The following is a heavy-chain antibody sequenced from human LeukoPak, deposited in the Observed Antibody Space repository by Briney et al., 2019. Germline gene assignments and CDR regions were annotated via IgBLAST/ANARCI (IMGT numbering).Heavy chain of an antibody. CDR2: MNPNSGNT. V-gene: IGHV1-8*01. CDR1: GYTFTSYD. CDR3: AMGSDYDSAFDI. D-gene: IGHD3-16*01. J-gene: IGHJ3*02. Sequence: GASVKVSCKASGYTFTSYDINWVRQATGQELEWMGWMNPNSGNTGYAQKFQGRVTMTRNTSISTAYMELSSLRSEDTAVYYCAMGSDYDSAFDIWGQGTMVTVSS.